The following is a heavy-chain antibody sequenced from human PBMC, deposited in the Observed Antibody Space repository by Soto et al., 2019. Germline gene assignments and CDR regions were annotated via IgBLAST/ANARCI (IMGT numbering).Heavy chain of an antibody. J-gene: IGHJ4*02. CDR3: ARPNYYDSSGPIPGGFDY. CDR2: IYPGDSDT. Sequence: GESLKISCKGSGYSFTSYWIGWVRQMPGKGLEWMGIIYPGDSDTRYSPSFQGQVTISADKSISTAYLQWSSLKASDTAMYYCARPNYYDSSGPIPGGFDYWGQGTLVTVSS. D-gene: IGHD3-22*01. V-gene: IGHV5-51*01. CDR1: GYSFTSYW.